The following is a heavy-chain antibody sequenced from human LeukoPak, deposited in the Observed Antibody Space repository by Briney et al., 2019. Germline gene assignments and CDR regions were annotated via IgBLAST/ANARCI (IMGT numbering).Heavy chain of an antibody. CDR1: GGTFSSYA. Sequence: ASVKVSCKASGGTFSSYAISWVRQAPGQGLEWMGGIIPIFGTANYAQKFQGRVTITTDESTSTAYMELSSLRSEDTAVYYCARDRYYDFWSGCAYWGQGTLVTVSS. D-gene: IGHD3-3*01. CDR3: ARDRYYDFWSGCAY. V-gene: IGHV1-69*05. J-gene: IGHJ4*02. CDR2: IIPIFGTA.